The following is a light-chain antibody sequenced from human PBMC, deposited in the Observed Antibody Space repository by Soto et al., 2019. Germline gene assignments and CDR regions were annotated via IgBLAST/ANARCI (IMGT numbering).Light chain of an antibody. Sequence: DIQMTQSPSTLSASLGDRVTIRFRASQNINSWLAWYQQKPGKAPKLLIYKASTLKSGVPSRFSGSGSGTEFTLTISSLQPDDFATYYCQHYNSYSEAFGQGTKVDIK. J-gene: IGKJ1*01. V-gene: IGKV1-5*03. CDR1: QNINSW. CDR3: QHYNSYSEA. CDR2: KAS.